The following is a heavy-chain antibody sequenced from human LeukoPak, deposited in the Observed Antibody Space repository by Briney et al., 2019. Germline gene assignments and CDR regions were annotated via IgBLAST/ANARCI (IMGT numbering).Heavy chain of an antibody. Sequence: KPSETLSLTCTVSGGSISSGGYYWSWIRQHPGKGLEWIGYIYYSGSTYYNPSLKSRVTISVDTSKNQFSLKLSSVTAADTAVYYCARDGSGPLGMDVWGQGTTVTVSS. CDR1: GGSISSGGYY. J-gene: IGHJ6*02. D-gene: IGHD2-15*01. CDR2: IYYSGST. V-gene: IGHV4-31*03. CDR3: ARDGSGPLGMDV.